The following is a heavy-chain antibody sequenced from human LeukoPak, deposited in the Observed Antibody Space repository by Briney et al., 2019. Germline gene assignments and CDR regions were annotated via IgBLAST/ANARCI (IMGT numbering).Heavy chain of an antibody. CDR1: GGSMNNYY. J-gene: IGHJ3*02. CDR3: ARILEGSGAAFDI. D-gene: IGHD3-3*02. V-gene: IGHV4-59*01. Sequence: PSETLSLTCIVSGGSMNNYYWTWIRQPPAKGLEWIAYIHYTGITNYNPFLSSRVTISLDASKSQFSLKLNSVTAADTAFYYCARILEGSGAAFDIWGQGTKVTVSS. CDR2: IHYTGIT.